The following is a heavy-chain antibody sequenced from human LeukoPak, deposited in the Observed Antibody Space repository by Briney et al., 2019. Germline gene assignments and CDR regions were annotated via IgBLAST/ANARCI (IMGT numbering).Heavy chain of an antibody. Sequence: PGGSLRLSCAASGFTVSSNYMSWVRQAPGKGLEWVSVIYSGGSTYYADSVKGRFTISRGNSKNTLYLQMNSLRAEDTTVYYCARDRRDGNYFDYWGQGTLVTVSS. CDR3: ARDRRDGNYFDY. D-gene: IGHD5-24*01. CDR1: GFTVSSNY. J-gene: IGHJ4*02. CDR2: IYSGGST. V-gene: IGHV3-66*02.